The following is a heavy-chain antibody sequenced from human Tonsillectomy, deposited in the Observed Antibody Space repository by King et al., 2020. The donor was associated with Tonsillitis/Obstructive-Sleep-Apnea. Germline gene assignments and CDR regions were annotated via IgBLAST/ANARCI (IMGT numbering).Heavy chain of an antibody. CDR3: AGGGGDYNWFDP. D-gene: IGHD2-21*02. V-gene: IGHV4-34*01. Sequence: VQLQQWGAGLLKPSETLSLTCAVYGGSFSGYYWSWIRQPPGKGLEWVGEINHSGSTNYNPSPKSRVTISVDKSKNQFPLMLSSVTDADTAVYYCAGGGGDYNWFDPWGQGTLVTVSS. J-gene: IGHJ5*02. CDR1: GGSFSGYY. CDR2: INHSGST.